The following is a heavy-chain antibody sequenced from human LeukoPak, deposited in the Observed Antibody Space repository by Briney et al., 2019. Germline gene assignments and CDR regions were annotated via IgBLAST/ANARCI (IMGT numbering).Heavy chain of an antibody. J-gene: IGHJ4*02. CDR2: ISAYNGNT. CDR3: ARVWGLGTWYYFDY. Sequence: ASVKVSCRASGYTFTSYGISWVRQAPGQGLEWMGWISAYNGNTNYAQKLQGRVTMTTDTSTSTAYMELRSLRSDDTAVYYCARVWGLGTWYYFDYWGQGTLVTVSS. D-gene: IGHD7-27*01. CDR1: GYTFTSYG. V-gene: IGHV1-18*01.